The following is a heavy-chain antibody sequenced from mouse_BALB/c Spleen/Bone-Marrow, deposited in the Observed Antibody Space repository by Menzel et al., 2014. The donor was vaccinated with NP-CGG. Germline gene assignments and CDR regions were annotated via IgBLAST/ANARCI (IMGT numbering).Heavy chain of an antibody. CDR2: IDPENGDT. J-gene: IGHJ4*01. Sequence: DVQLQESGAELVRSGASVKLSCTASGFNIKDYYMHWVKQRPEQGLEWIGWIDPENGDTEYAPKFQGKATMTADTSSNTAYLQLSSLTSEDTAVYCCNAREAMDYWGQGTSVTVSS. CDR3: NAREAMDY. CDR1: GFNIKDYY. V-gene: IGHV14-4*02.